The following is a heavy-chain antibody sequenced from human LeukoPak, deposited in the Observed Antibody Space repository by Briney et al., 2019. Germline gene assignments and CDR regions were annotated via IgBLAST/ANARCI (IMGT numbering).Heavy chain of an antibody. D-gene: IGHD2-2*01. J-gene: IGHJ4*02. CDR2: IMPMFGKA. Sequence: SVKVSCKASGGTFSSYDISWVRQAPGQGLEWMGGIMPMFGKANYAQKFRGRVTTTADKATSTAYMELSSLRSEATAVYYCAGGRTDIVVVPATLRNYYFDYWGQGTLVTVSS. V-gene: IGHV1-69*06. CDR3: AGGRTDIVVVPATLRNYYFDY. CDR1: GGTFSSYD.